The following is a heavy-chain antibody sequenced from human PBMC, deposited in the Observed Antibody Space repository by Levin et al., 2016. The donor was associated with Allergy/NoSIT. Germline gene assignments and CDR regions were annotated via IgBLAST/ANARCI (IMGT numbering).Heavy chain of an antibody. J-gene: IGHJ3*02. V-gene: IGHV4-31*02. D-gene: IGHD1-26*01. CDR2: IYYSGST. Sequence: WIRQPPGKGLEWIGYIYYSGSTYYNPSLKSRVTISVDTSKNQFSLKLSSVTAADTAVYYCARGFIVGATAFDIWGQGTMVTVSS. CDR3: ARGFIVGATAFDI.